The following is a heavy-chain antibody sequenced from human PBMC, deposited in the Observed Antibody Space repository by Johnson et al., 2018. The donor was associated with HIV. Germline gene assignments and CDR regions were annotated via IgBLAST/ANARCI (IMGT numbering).Heavy chain of an antibody. CDR3: ARKVRCGPFHI. D-gene: IGHD4/OR15-4a*01. CDR1: DFTVSGNY. V-gene: IGHV3-53*01. CDR2: IYSGGST. J-gene: IGHJ3*02. Sequence: EKLVESGGGLVQPGGSLRLSCAASDFTVSGNYMSWVRQAPGKGLEWVSVIYSGGSTYYADSVKGRFTISRDNSKNTLYLQMTSLRAEDTAVYYCARKVRCGPFHIWGQGTMVTVSS.